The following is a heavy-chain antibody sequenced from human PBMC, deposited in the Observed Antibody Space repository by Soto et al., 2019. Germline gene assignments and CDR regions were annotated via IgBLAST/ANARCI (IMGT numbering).Heavy chain of an antibody. V-gene: IGHV4-59*01. Sequence: SETLSLTCTVSGGSISSYYWSWIRQPPGKGLEWIGYIYYSGSTNYNPSLKSRVTISVDTSKNQFSLKLSSVTAADTAVYYCARDRDSSGGNWFDTWGQGTLVTVS. CDR3: ARDRDSSGGNWFDT. J-gene: IGHJ5*02. D-gene: IGHD3-22*01. CDR1: GGSISSYY. CDR2: IYYSGST.